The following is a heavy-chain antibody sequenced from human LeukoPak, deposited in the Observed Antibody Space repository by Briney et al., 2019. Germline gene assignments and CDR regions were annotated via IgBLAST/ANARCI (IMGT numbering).Heavy chain of an antibody. V-gene: IGHV4-59*06. CDR2: IYCSGST. CDR3: AREDTAMGYFDY. J-gene: IGHJ4*02. D-gene: IGHD5-18*01. CDR1: GGSISSYY. Sequence: SETLSLTCTVSGGSISSYYWSWIRQPPGKGLEWIGYIYCSGSTYYNPSLKSRVTISVDTSKNQFSLKLSSVTAADTAVYYCAREDTAMGYFDYWGQGTLVTVSS.